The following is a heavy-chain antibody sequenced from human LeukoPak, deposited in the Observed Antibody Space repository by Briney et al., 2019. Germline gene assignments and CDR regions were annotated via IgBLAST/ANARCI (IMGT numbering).Heavy chain of an antibody. CDR2: IYHSGST. CDR3: ARLLTERRLTMVRAPLRHDY. V-gene: IGHV4-38-2*02. D-gene: IGHD3-10*01. J-gene: IGHJ4*02. Sequence: PSETLSLTCTVSGYSISSGYYWGWIRQPPGKGLEWIGSIYHSGSTYYNPSLKSRVTISVDTSKNQFSLKLSSVTAADTAVYYCARLLTERRLTMVRAPLRHDYWGQGTLVTVSS. CDR1: GYSISSGYY.